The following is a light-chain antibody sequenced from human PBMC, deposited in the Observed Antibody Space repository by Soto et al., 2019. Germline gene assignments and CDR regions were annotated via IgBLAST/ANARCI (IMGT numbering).Light chain of an antibody. CDR2: NVR. CDR3: SSYTNSGTVL. V-gene: IGLV2-14*01. CDR1: SSDVGGYDY. J-gene: IGLJ2*01. Sequence: QSALTQPASVSGSPGQSMTISCTGTSSDVGGYDYVSWYQQYAGKAPKLTIYNVRNRPSGVSNRFSGSKSGNTASLTISGLQPEDEADDFCSSYTNSGTVLFGGGTKLTVL.